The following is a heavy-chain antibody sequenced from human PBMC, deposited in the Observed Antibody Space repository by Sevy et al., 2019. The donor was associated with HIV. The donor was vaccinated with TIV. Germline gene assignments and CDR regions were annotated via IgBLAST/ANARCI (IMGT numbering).Heavy chain of an antibody. V-gene: IGHV3-73*01. CDR3: IRLFDGSDSLRGDAFDI. Sequence: GGSLRLSCAASGFTFSGSAMHWVRQASGKGLEWVGRIRSKANSYATAYAASVKGRFPISRDDSKNTAYLQMNRLKTEATAVYYCIRLFDGSDSLRGDAFDIWGQGTMVTVSS. CDR1: GFTFSGSA. CDR2: IRSKANSYAT. D-gene: IGHD2-15*01. J-gene: IGHJ3*02.